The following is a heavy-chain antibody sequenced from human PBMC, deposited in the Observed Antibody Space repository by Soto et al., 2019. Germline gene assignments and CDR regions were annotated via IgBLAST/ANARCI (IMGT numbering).Heavy chain of an antibody. J-gene: IGHJ4*02. CDR3: ARGGGVDGFVDY. V-gene: IGHV4-59*01. D-gene: IGHD3-16*01. CDR2: IYYSGST. CDR1: GGPISSYY. Sequence: QVRLQESGPGLVKPSETLSLTCTVSGGPISSYYWTWIRQPPGKGLEWIGYIYYSGSTNYNPSLKSRVTISGDTSKNQFSLKLNSVTAADTAVYYCARGGGVDGFVDYWGRGTLVTVSS.